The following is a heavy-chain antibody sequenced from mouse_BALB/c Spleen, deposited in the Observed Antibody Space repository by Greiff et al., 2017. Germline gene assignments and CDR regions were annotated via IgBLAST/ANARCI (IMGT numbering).Heavy chain of an antibody. V-gene: IGHV7-3*02. D-gene: IGHD1-2*01. CDR3: ARDGYPFAY. J-gene: IGHJ3*01. CDR1: GFTFTDYY. Sequence: DVQLVESGGGLVQPGGSLRLSCATSGFTFTDYYMSWVRQPPGKALEWLGFIRNKANGYTTEYSASVKGRFTISRDNSQSILYLQMNTLRAEDSATYYCARDGYPFAYWGQGTLVTVSA. CDR2: IRNKANGYTT.